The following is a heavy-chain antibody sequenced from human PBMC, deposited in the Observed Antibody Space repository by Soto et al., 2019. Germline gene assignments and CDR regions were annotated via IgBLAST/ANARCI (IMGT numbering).Heavy chain of an antibody. J-gene: IGHJ5*02. CDR3: ARDQRYDYGSGRYPEAWFEP. Sequence: PGGSLRLSCAASGFTFSHAWMSLVRQAPGKGLECVSRINIDGSSTSYADSVKGRFTISRDNAKNTLYLQMNSLRAEDTAVYYCARDQRYDYGSGRYPEAWFEPWGQGTMVTVSS. CDR2: INIDGSST. CDR1: GFTFSHAW. V-gene: IGHV3-74*01. D-gene: IGHD3-10*01.